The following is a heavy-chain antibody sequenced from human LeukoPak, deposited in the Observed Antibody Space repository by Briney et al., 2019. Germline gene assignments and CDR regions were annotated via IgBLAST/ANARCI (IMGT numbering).Heavy chain of an antibody. CDR2: ISGSSSAT. Sequence: GGSLRLSCAASGFSFSSYNMNWVRQAPGKGLEWVSYISGSSSATDYADSVKGRFTISRDNAKNSLYLQMDSLRDDDTAVYYCAREYSGIDYWGRGTLVTVSS. CDR3: AREYSGIDY. D-gene: IGHD2-21*01. CDR1: GFSFSSYN. V-gene: IGHV3-48*02. J-gene: IGHJ4*02.